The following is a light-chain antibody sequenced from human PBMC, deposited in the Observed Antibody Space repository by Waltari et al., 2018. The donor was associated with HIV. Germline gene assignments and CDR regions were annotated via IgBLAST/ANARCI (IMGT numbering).Light chain of an antibody. CDR3: QQYGSSPLT. J-gene: IGKJ5*01. CDR2: GAS. V-gene: IGKV3-20*01. Sequence: EIVLTQSPGTLSLSPGERATLSCRASQSVRNNYLVWYQKQPGQAPRLLIYGASSRATGIPDRFSGSGSGTDFTLTISRLEPEDFAMFYCQQYGSSPLTFGQGTRLEIK. CDR1: QSVRNNY.